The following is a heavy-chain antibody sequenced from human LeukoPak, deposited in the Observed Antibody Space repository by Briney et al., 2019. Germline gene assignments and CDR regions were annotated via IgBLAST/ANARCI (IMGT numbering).Heavy chain of an antibody. CDR2: ISSSSSSYI. V-gene: IGHV3-21*01. Sequence: PGGSLRLSCAASGFTFSSYSMNWVRQAPGKGLEWVSSISSSSSSYIYYADSVKGRFTISRDNAKNSLYLQMNSLRAEDTAVYYCARVAWGNDAFDIWGQGTMVTVSS. J-gene: IGHJ3*02. D-gene: IGHD1-26*01. CDR3: ARVAWGNDAFDI. CDR1: GFTFSSYS.